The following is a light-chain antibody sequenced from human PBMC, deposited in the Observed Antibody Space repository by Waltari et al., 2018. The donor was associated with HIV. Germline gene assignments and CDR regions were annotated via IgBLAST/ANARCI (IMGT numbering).Light chain of an antibody. CDR1: SASVSSSYQ. CDR3: VLYMPSGIWV. V-gene: IGLV8-61*01. Sequence: QTVVTQAPSFSVSPGGTVTLTCCFRSASVSSSYQPRWCQQTPGQAPRTLIYSTNSRSSGVPDRFSGSILGNKAALTITGAQADDESDYYCVLYMPSGIWVFGGGTKLTVL. J-gene: IGLJ3*02. CDR2: STN.